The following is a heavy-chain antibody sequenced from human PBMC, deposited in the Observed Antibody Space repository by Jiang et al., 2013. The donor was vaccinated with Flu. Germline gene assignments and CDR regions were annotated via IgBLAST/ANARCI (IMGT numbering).Heavy chain of an antibody. Sequence: RLSCAASGFTFSSYSMNWVRQAPGKGLEWVSYISSSSSTIYYADSVKGRFTISRDNAKNSLYLQMNSLRDEDTAVYYCARDRSGWYWGYFDYWGQGTLVTVSS. CDR3: ARDRSGWYWGYFDY. J-gene: IGHJ4*02. CDR1: GFTFSSYS. D-gene: IGHD6-19*01. CDR2: ISSSSSTI. V-gene: IGHV3-48*02.